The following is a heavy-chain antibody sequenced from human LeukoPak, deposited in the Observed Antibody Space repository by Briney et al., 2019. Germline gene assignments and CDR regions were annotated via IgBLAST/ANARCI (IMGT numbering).Heavy chain of an antibody. CDR2: VNPNSGGT. CDR3: ARDLGDWYFDL. Sequence: ASVKVSCKASGFTFTDYYIHWVRQAPGQGLEWMGWVNPNSGGTNYAQKVQGRVTLTWDTSISTAYMELSRLRSDDTAVYYCARDLGDWYFDLWGRGTLVTVSS. V-gene: IGHV1-2*02. CDR1: GFTFTDYY. J-gene: IGHJ2*01.